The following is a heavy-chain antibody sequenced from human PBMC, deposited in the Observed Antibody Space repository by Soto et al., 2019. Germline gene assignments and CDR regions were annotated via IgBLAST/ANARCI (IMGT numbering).Heavy chain of an antibody. CDR1: GCTFSSYA. D-gene: IGHD2-21*02. V-gene: IGHV1-69*05. J-gene: IGHJ4*02. CDR2: IIPIFGTA. CDR3: ARYISGDGYDAY. Sequence: QVQLVQSGAEVKKPGSSVKVSCKASGCTFSSYAISWVRQAPGQGLEWMGGIIPIFGTANYSQKFQGRVTITTDEYTSTAYMALSSLRSEDTCVDDCARYISGDGYDAYLGQGPLVTVSS.